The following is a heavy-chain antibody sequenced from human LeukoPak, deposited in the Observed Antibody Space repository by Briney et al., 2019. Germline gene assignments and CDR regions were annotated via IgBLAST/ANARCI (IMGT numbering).Heavy chain of an antibody. J-gene: IGHJ4*02. CDR2: IWYDGSNK. D-gene: IGHD3-3*01. Sequence: PGRSLRLSCAASGFTFSSYGMHWVRQAPGKGLEWVAVIWYDGSNKYYADSVKGRFTISRDNSKNTLYLQMNSLRAEDTAVYYCGKGGVGYYDFWSDYWGQGTLVTVSS. V-gene: IGHV3-33*06. CDR1: GFTFSSYG. CDR3: GKGGVGYYDFWSDY.